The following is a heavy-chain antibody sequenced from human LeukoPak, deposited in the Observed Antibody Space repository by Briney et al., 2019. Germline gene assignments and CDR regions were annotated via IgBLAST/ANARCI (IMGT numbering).Heavy chain of an antibody. CDR2: IKQDGTKK. CDR3: ARETRVRWTDY. J-gene: IGHJ4*02. V-gene: IGHV3-7*01. D-gene: IGHD5-24*01. Sequence: GGSLRLSCAASGFTFSIYWMTWVRQAPGKGLEWVANIKQDGTKKYYVDSVRGRFTISRDNAKNSLYLQMNSLRAEDTAVYYCARETRVRWTDYWGQGILSPSPQ. CDR1: GFTFSIYW.